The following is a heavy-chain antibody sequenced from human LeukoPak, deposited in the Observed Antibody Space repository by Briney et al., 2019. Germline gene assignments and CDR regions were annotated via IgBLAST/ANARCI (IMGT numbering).Heavy chain of an antibody. CDR2: ISSTSAYI. D-gene: IGHD1-1*01. J-gene: IGHJ4*02. Sequence: PGGSLRLSCAGSGFALKSYSLSWVRQAPGKGLEWVSSISSTSAYIYYADSVKGRFTISRDNAKTSLSLQMNSLSAEDTAVYYCARVRYNSGYIFDYWGQGTLVTVSS. CDR3: ARVRYNSGYIFDY. CDR1: GFALKSYS. V-gene: IGHV3-21*01.